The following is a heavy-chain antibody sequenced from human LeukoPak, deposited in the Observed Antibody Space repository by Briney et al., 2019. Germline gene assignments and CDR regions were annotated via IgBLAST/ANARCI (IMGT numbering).Heavy chain of an antibody. CDR1: GFTFSSYG. J-gene: IGHJ3*02. CDR2: IWYDGSNK. V-gene: IGHV3-33*01. Sequence: GGSLRLSCAASGFTFSSYGMHWVRQAPGKGLEWVAVIWYDGSNKYYADSVKGRFTISRDNSKNTLYLQMNSLRAEDTAVYYYARKGEGSRAFDIWGQGTMVTVSS. CDR3: ARKGEGSRAFDI. D-gene: IGHD3-10*01.